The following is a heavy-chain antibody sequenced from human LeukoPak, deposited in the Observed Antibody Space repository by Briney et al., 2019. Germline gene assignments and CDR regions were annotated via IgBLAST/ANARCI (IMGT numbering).Heavy chain of an antibody. CDR2: IIPIFGTA. D-gene: IGHD1-1*01. CDR3: PRVPKPRGGTEYYFAS. J-gene: IGHJ4*02. CDR1: GDTFSSYA. Sequence: ASVKVSCKASGDTFSSYAISWVRQAPGQGLEWMGGIIPIFGTANYAQKFQGRVTITTEESTSTAYKELSSVRSEDPAVYYCPRVPKPRGGTEYYFASWGQGTRAPVPS. V-gene: IGHV1-69*05.